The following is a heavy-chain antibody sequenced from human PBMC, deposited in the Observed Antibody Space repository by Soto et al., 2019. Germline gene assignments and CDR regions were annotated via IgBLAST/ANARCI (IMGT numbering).Heavy chain of an antibody. CDR3: ARGGYSYGWAYDSSGYYYYYGMDV. J-gene: IGHJ6*02. CDR2: IYYSGST. D-gene: IGHD5-18*01. CDR1: RCSITSGDSY. Sequence: TLSLTCPFTRCSITSGDSYSSWIRKPPGKSLEWIGYIYYSGSTYYNPSLKSRVTISVDTSKNQFSLKLSSVTAADTAVYYCARGGYSYGWAYDSSGYYYYYGMDVWGQGTTVT. V-gene: IGHV4-30-4*01.